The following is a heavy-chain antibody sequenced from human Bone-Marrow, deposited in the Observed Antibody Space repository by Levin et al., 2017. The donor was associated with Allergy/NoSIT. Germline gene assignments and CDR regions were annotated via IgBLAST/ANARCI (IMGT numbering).Heavy chain of an antibody. V-gene: IGHV4-30-2*01. CDR2: IYHSGST. CDR3: AGSVWGVSYDY. CDR1: GGSISSGGYS. J-gene: IGHJ4*02. D-gene: IGHD3-16*01. Sequence: PSQTLSLTCAVSGGSISSGGYSWSWIRQPPGKGLEWIGYIYHSGSTYYNPSLKSRVTISVDRSKNQFSLKLSSVTAADTAVYYCAGSVWGVSYDYWGQGTLVTVSS.